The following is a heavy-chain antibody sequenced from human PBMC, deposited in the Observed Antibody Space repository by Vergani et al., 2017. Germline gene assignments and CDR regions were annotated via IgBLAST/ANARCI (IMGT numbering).Heavy chain of an antibody. CDR3: ARGDAMDV. CDR2: IYTSGST. J-gene: IGHJ6*02. CDR1: GGSISSGSYY. Sequence: QVQLQQWGAGLLKPSETLSLTCAVYGGSISSGSYYWSWIRQPAGKGLEWIGRIYTSGSTNYNPSLKSRVTISLDTSKNQFSLKLSAVTAADTAVYYCARGDAMDVWGQGTTVTVSS. V-gene: IGHV4-61*02.